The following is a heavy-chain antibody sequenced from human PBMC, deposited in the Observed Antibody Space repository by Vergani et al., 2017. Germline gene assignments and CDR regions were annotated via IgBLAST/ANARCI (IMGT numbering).Heavy chain of an antibody. Sequence: QVQLQQWGAGLLKPSETLSLTCAVYGGSFSGYYRSWIRQPPGKGLEWIGEINHSGSTNYNPSLKSRVTISVDTSKNQFSLKLSSVTAADTAVYYCARGDFWSGYYNWFDPWGQGTLVTVSS. CDR3: ARGDFWSGYYNWFDP. J-gene: IGHJ5*02. V-gene: IGHV4-34*01. D-gene: IGHD3-3*01. CDR1: GGSFSGYY. CDR2: INHSGST.